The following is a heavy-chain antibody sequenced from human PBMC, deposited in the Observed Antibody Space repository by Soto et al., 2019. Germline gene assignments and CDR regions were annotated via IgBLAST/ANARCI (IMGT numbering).Heavy chain of an antibody. CDR2: INPDGSKT. V-gene: IGHV3-74*01. J-gene: IGHJ4*01. CDR3: ARETYRSFYFDY. CDR1: MLTISNYW. Sequence: PGGSVRFCCAASMLTISNYWSDWFRQGAGKELAWVSRINPDGSKTRYAGSVTGRFTNSSDNAKNTLYLQMHSLRVEDTAVYYCARETYRSFYFDYRGQGTLVTLPS. D-gene: IGHD3-10*01.